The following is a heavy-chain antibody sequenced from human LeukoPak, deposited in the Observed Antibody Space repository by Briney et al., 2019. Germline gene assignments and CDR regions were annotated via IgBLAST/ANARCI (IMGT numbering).Heavy chain of an antibody. Sequence: PSETLSLTCTVSGGSISSSSYYWGWIRQPPGKGLEWIGTIYYSGSTYYNPSLKSRVTISVDTSKNQFSLKLSSVTAADTAVYYCARRGGLVRVFDYWGQGTLVTVSS. V-gene: IGHV4-39*01. CDR3: ARRGGLVRVFDY. J-gene: IGHJ4*02. CDR2: IYYSGST. D-gene: IGHD3-22*01. CDR1: GGSISSSSYY.